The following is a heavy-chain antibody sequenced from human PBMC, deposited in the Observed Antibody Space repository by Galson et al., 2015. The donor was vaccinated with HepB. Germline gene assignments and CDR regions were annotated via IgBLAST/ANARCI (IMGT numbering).Heavy chain of an antibody. CDR3: ARNPHSSGWFGY. CDR2: MDPNSGDT. Sequence: SVKVSCKASGYTFTNYDINWVRQATGQGLEWVGWMDPNSGDTGYAQKFQGRVTMTRDTSISTAYLELSSLRSEDTAVYYCARNPHSSGWFGYWGQGTLVTVSP. CDR1: GYTFTNYD. D-gene: IGHD6-19*01. J-gene: IGHJ4*02. V-gene: IGHV1-8*01.